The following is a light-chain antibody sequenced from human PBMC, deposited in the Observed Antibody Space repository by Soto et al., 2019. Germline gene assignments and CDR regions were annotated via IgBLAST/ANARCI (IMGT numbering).Light chain of an antibody. V-gene: IGLV1-40*01. J-gene: IGLJ2*01. CDR2: GNI. CDR3: QPYDSSLSGVV. CDR1: SSNIGAGYE. Sequence: QSVLTQPPSVSGAPGQRVTISCTGSSSNIGAGYEVHWYQQLPGTAPKPLIYGNIYRPSGVPDRFSGSKSGTSVSLDISGLQAEDEADYHCQPYDSSLSGVVFGGGTQLTVL.